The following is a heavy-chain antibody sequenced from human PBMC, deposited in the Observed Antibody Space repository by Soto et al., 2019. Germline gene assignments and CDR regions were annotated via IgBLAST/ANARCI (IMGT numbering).Heavy chain of an antibody. J-gene: IGHJ4*02. V-gene: IGHV3-15*01. Sequence: EVQLVESGGGLVKPGGSLRLSCAASGFTFTNAWITWVRQAPGKGLEWVGRIKSKTDGGTTDYAAPVKGRFTISRDDSKNTLFLQMHSLKTEDTAVYYCTTGHPIYYVAAHLAYWGQGTLVTVSS. CDR1: GFTFTNAW. D-gene: IGHD3-10*01. CDR2: IKSKTDGGTT. CDR3: TTGHPIYYVAAHLAY.